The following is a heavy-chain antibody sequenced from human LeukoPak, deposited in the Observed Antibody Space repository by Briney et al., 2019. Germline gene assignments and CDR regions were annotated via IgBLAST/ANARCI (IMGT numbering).Heavy chain of an antibody. D-gene: IGHD2-15*01. CDR2: IIPIFGTA. CDR1: GGTFSSYA. Sequence: SVKVSCKASGGTFSSYAISWVRQAPGQGLEWMGGIIPIFGTANYAQKFQGRVTITADKSTSTAYMELSSLRSEDTAVYYCARVEGYCSGGSCYLGYWGQGTLVTVSS. V-gene: IGHV1-69*06. J-gene: IGHJ4*02. CDR3: ARVEGYCSGGSCYLGY.